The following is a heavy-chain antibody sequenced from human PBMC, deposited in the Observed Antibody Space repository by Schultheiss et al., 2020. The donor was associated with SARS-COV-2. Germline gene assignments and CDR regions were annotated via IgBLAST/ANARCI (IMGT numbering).Heavy chain of an antibody. V-gene: IGHV6-1*01. CDR3: ARGPRGLLWFGELSEFDP. D-gene: IGHD3-10*01. J-gene: IGHJ5*02. CDR1: GDSVSSNSAA. CDR2: TYYRSKWYN. Sequence: SETLSLTCAISGDSVSSNSAAWNWIRQSPSRGLEWLGRTYYRSKWYNDYAVSVKSRITINPDTSKNQFSLQLNSVTPEDTAVYYCARGPRGLLWFGELSEFDPWGQGTLVTVS.